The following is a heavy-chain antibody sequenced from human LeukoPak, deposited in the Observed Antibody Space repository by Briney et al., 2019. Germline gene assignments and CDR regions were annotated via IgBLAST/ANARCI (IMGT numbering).Heavy chain of an antibody. CDR3: AKDYY. CDR1: GFTFYDYP. J-gene: IGHJ4*02. V-gene: IGHV3-43*02. CDR2: ISGDGGTT. Sequence: PGGSLRLSCAASGFTFYDYPMHWVRQVPGKGLESVSLISGDGGTTYYADSFKGRFTISRDNSKNSLFLQMNSLRTEDTALYYCAKDYYWGQGTLVTVSS.